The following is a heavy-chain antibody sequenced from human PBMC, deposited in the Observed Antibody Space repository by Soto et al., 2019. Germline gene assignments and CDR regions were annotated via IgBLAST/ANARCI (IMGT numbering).Heavy chain of an antibody. D-gene: IGHD2-2*01. CDR1: SGSIINYY. J-gene: IGHJ6*02. V-gene: IGHV4-59*12. CDR3: ARDPHCSSTSCYPYYGMDV. CDR2: IYYSGST. Sequence: SETLSLTCTVSSGSIINYYWSWIRQPPGKGLEWIGFIYYSGSTNYNSSLKSRVTISVDTSKNQFSLKLSSVTAADTAVYYCARDPHCSSTSCYPYYGMDVWGQGTTVTVSS.